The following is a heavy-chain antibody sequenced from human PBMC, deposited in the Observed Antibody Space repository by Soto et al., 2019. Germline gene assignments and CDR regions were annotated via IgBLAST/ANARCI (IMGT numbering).Heavy chain of an antibody. D-gene: IGHD2-8*02. CDR1: GGSISSDTYY. CDR2: INHSGST. Sequence: SEPLSLTCTVSGGSISSDTYYWGWIRQPPGTGLEWIGEINHSGSTNYNLSLKSRVTISVDTSKNQFSLKLTSVTAADTAVYYCARDKITGLFDYWGQGTLVTVSS. J-gene: IGHJ4*02. V-gene: IGHV4-39*07. CDR3: ARDKITGLFDY.